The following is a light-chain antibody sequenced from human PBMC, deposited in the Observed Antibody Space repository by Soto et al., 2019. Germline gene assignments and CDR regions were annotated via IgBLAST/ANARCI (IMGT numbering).Light chain of an antibody. CDR1: QTISSW. Sequence: DIQMTQSPSTLSGSVGDRVTITCRASQTISSWLAWYQQKPGKAPKLLIYKASTLKSGVPSRFSSRGSGTEFTLTISSLQPDDFATYYCQHYNSYSEAFGQGTKVELK. V-gene: IGKV1-5*03. J-gene: IGKJ1*01. CDR2: KAS. CDR3: QHYNSYSEA.